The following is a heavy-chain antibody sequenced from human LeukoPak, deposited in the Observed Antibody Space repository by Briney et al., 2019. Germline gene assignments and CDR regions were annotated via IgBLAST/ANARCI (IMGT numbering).Heavy chain of an antibody. Sequence: ASVTVSCKASGYIFTTCYIHWVRQAPGQGLEWMGIINPSGGSTSYAQRFQGRVKMTTDMSANTVYMELNSLRFDDTAVYYCARVPFSGTTVDAFDIWGQGTRVTVSS. D-gene: IGHD1-7*01. V-gene: IGHV1-46*01. CDR2: INPSGGST. J-gene: IGHJ3*02. CDR3: ARVPFSGTTVDAFDI. CDR1: GYIFTTCY.